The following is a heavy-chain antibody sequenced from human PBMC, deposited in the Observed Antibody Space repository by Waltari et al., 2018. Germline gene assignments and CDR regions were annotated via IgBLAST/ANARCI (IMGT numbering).Heavy chain of an antibody. V-gene: IGHV4-39*07. Sequence: QLQLQESGPGLVKPSETLSLTCTVSGGSISSSSYYWGWIRQPPGKGLEWIGRIYYSGSTYYNPALKSRVTISVDTSKNQFSLKLSSVTAADTAVYYCARLDRRRYNWFDPWGQGTLVTVSS. CDR2: IYYSGST. CDR1: GGSISSSSYY. CDR3: ARLDRRRYNWFDP. J-gene: IGHJ5*02.